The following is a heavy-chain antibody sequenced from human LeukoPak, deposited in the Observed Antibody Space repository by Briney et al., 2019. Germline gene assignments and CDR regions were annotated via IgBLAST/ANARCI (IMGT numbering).Heavy chain of an antibody. J-gene: IGHJ6*03. CDR1: GYTFTSYG. V-gene: IGHV1-18*01. D-gene: IGHD3-22*01. CDR2: ISAYNGNT. Sequence: ASVKVSCKASGYTFTSYGISWVRQAPGQGLEWMGWISAYNGNTNYAQKLQGRVTMTTDTSTSTAYMELRSLRSDDTAVYYCARGDYDSSGYYGFYYYYYMDVWGKGTTVTVSS. CDR3: ARGDYDSSGYYGFYYYYYMDV.